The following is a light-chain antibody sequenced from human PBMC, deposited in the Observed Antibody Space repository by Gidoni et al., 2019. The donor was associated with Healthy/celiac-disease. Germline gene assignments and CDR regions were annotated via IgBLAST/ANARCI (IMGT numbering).Light chain of an antibody. Sequence: DSQMTQTPSSLSASVGDRVTITCRARQCISSYLNWYQQKPGKAPKLLIYAASSLQRGVPSRFSGSGSGPDFTLTISSLQPEDFATYYCQQSYSTPLTFGGXTKVEIK. CDR2: AAS. V-gene: IGKV1-39*01. CDR1: QCISSY. J-gene: IGKJ4*01. CDR3: QQSYSTPLT.